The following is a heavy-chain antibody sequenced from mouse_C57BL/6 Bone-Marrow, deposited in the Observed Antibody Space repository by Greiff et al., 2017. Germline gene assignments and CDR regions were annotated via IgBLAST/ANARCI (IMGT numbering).Heavy chain of an antibody. D-gene: IGHD1-1*01. CDR3: ASTDYDGSSPFAY. V-gene: IGHV1-18*01. J-gene: IGHJ3*01. Sequence: EVKLVESGPELVKPGASVKIPCKASGYTFTDYNMDWVKQSHGKSLEWIGNINPNNGGTIYNQKFKGKATLTVDKSSSTAYMELRSLTSEDTAVYYCASTDYDGSSPFAYWGQGTLVTVSA. CDR2: INPNNGGT. CDR1: GYTFTDYN.